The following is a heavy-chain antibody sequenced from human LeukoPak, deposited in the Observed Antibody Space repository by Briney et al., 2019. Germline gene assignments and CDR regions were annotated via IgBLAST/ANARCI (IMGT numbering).Heavy chain of an antibody. CDR1: GGSISGYD. CDR3: ARRRYGSSGYLDY. V-gene: IGHV4-59*08. CDR2: IYYTGST. J-gene: IGHJ4*02. Sequence: PWETLSLTCTVSGGSISGYDWRWIRQAPGKGLEWIGYIYYTGSTNYNPSLKSRVTISLDTSRNQFSLRLSSVTAADTAVYYCARRRYGSSGYLDYWGQGTLVTVSS. D-gene: IGHD3-22*01.